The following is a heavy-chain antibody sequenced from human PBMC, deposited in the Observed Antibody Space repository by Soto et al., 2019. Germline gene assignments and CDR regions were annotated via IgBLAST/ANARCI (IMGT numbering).Heavy chain of an antibody. V-gene: IGHV4-31*03. D-gene: IGHD4-4*01. Sequence: QVQLQESGPGLVKPSQTLSLTCTVSGGSISSGGYYWSWIRQHPGKGLEWIGYIYYSGSTYYNPSLRSRVTISVDTSKNQFSLKLSSVTAADTAVYYCAREVTTYIWDHYYGMDVWGQGTTVTVSS. CDR1: GGSISSGGYY. CDR3: AREVTTYIWDHYYGMDV. J-gene: IGHJ6*02. CDR2: IYYSGST.